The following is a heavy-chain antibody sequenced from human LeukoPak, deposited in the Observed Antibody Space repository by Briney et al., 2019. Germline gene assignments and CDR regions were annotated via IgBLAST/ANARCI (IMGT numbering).Heavy chain of an antibody. CDR2: IRFDGSNK. Sequence: GGSLRPSCAASGFTFSSYGMHWVRQAPGKGLEWVAFIRFDGSNKYYADSVKGRFTISRDNSKLYLQMNGLRAEDTAVYYCAKGNCGGDCYTYYYFYMDVWGKGTTVTVSS. D-gene: IGHD2-21*02. V-gene: IGHV3-30*02. J-gene: IGHJ6*03. CDR1: GFTFSSYG. CDR3: AKGNCGGDCYTYYYFYMDV.